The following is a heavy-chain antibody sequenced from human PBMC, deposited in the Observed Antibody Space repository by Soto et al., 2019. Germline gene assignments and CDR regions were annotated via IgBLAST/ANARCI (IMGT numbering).Heavy chain of an antibody. Sequence: QVTLKESGPVLVKPTETLTLTCTVSGFSLSNARMGVSWIRQPPGKALEWIAHIFSNDEKSYSTYLKSRLTISTDTSKSQLVLTMTNMDPVDTATYYCARIIAGGWVRLDAFDIWGQGTMVSVSS. CDR1: GFSLSNARMG. V-gene: IGHV2-26*01. CDR2: IFSNDEK. D-gene: IGHD2-15*01. CDR3: ARIIAGGWVRLDAFDI. J-gene: IGHJ3*02.